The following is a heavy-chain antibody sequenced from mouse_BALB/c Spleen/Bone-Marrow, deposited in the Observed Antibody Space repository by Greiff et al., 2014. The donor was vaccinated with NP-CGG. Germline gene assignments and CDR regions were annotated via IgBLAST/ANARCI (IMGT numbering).Heavy chain of an antibody. CDR1: GFNIKDTY. J-gene: IGHJ1*01. Sequence: EVKLVESGSELVKPGASVKLSCAASGFNIKDTYMHWVKQRPEQGLEWIGRIDPANGDTKYDPKFQGKATITADTSSNTAYLQLSRLTSEDTAVYYCTRPSFYYGSSYWYFDVWGAGTTVTVSS. CDR2: IDPANGDT. CDR3: TRPSFYYGSSYWYFDV. D-gene: IGHD1-1*01. V-gene: IGHV14-3*02.